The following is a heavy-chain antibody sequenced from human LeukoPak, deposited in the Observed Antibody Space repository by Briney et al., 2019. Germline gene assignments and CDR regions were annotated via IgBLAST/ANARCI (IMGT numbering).Heavy chain of an antibody. CDR1: GGSISSYY. Sequence: SETLSLTCTVSGGSISSYYWSWIRQPAGKGLRWIGRIYTSGSTNYNPSLKSRVTMSVDTSKNQFSLKLSSVTAADTAVYYCAREPRLHWGFDYWGQGTLVTVSS. V-gene: IGHV4-4*07. D-gene: IGHD7-27*01. J-gene: IGHJ4*02. CDR3: AREPRLHWGFDY. CDR2: IYTSGST.